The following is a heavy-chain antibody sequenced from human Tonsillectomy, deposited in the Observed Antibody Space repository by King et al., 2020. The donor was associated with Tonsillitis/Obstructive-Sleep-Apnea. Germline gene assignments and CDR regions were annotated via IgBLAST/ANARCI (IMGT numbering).Heavy chain of an antibody. CDR2: IYYSGST. D-gene: IGHD2-8*01. Sequence: QLQESGPGLVKPSETLSLTCTVSGGSISSYYWSWLRQPPGKGLDWIGYIYYSGSTNYNPSLKSRVTISVDTSKNQFSLKLSSVTAADTAVYYCARDMVLEAGGDAFDIWGQGTMVTVSS. V-gene: IGHV4-59*01. CDR1: GGSISSYY. J-gene: IGHJ3*02. CDR3: ARDMVLEAGGDAFDI.